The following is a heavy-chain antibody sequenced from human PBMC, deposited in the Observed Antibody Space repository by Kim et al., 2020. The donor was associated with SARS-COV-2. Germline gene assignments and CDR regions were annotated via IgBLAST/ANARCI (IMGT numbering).Heavy chain of an antibody. CDR1: GFTFGDYA. CDR2: IRSKAYGGTT. CDR3: TRDRGVYYGSGSYYDGEYFQH. D-gene: IGHD3-10*01. Sequence: GGSLRLSCTASGFTFGDYAMSWFRQAPGKGLEWVGFIRSKAYGGTTEYAASVKGRFTISRDDSKSIAYLQMNSLKTEDTAVYYCTRDRGVYYGSGSYYDGEYFQHWGQGTLVTVSS. V-gene: IGHV3-49*03. J-gene: IGHJ1*01.